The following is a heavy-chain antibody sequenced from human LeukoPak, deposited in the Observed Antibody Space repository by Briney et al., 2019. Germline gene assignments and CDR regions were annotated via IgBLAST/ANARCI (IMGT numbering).Heavy chain of an antibody. CDR3: ARVRYCSSTSCYLLDY. J-gene: IGHJ4*02. Sequence: GGSLRLSCAASGFTFSSYGMHWVRQAPGKGLEWVAVIWYDGSNKYYADSVKGRFTISRDNSKNTMYLQMNSLRGEDTAVYYCARVRYCSSTSCYLLDYWGQGTLVTVSS. CDR1: GFTFSSYG. CDR2: IWYDGSNK. V-gene: IGHV3-33*01. D-gene: IGHD2-2*01.